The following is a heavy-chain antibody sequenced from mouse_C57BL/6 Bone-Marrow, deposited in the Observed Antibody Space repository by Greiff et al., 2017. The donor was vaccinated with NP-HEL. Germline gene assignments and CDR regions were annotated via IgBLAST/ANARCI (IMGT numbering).Heavy chain of an antibody. CDR1: GYAFTNYL. V-gene: IGHV1-54*01. CDR2: INPGSGGT. J-gene: IGHJ1*03. Sequence: VQLQQSGAELVRPGTSVKVSCKASGYAFTNYLIEWVKQRPGQGLEWIGVINPGSGGTNYNEKFQGKATLTADKSSSTAYMQLSSLTSEDSAVYFCARFSSYYYGSSYSYWYFDVWGTGTTVTVSS. D-gene: IGHD1-1*01. CDR3: ARFSSYYYGSSYSYWYFDV.